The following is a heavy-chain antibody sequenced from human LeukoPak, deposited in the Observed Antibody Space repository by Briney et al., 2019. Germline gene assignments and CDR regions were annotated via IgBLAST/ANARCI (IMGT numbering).Heavy chain of an antibody. CDR3: ARIRSSWYFSFDY. Sequence: QAGGSLRLSCAASGFTFSSYGMHWVRQAPGKGLEWVAFIRYDGSNKYYADSVKGRFTISRDNSKNTLYLQMNGLRAEDTAVYYCARIRSSWYFSFDYWGQGTLVTVSS. J-gene: IGHJ4*02. CDR1: GFTFSSYG. D-gene: IGHD6-13*01. V-gene: IGHV3-30*02. CDR2: IRYDGSNK.